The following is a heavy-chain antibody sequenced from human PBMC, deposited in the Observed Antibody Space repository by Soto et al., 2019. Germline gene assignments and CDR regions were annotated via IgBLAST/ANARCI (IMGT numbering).Heavy chain of an antibody. CDR2: ISSSGSTI. D-gene: IGHD5-12*01. V-gene: IGHV3-48*03. CDR3: ARISGYDSFWFDP. CDR1: GCTFSSYE. J-gene: IGHJ5*02. Sequence: VGSLRLSCAASGCTFSSYEMNWVRHSPGKGLEWVSYISSSGSTIYYADSVKGRFTISRDNAKNSLYLQMNSLRAEDTAVYYCARISGYDSFWFDPWGQGTLVTVSS.